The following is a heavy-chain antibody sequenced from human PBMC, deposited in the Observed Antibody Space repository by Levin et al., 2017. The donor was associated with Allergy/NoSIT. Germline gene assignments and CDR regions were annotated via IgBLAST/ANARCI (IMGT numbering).Heavy chain of an antibody. Sequence: PGGSLRLSCAASGFTFDDYAMHWVRQAPGKGLEWVSLVSWDGGSAYYADSVKGRFTTSRDNSKNSLYLQMHSLRPEDTALYYCAKDKLSHAPSGIDYWGQGTLVTVSS. CDR1: GFTFDDYA. CDR2: VSWDGGSA. CDR3: AKDKLSHAPSGIDY. V-gene: IGHV3-43D*03. J-gene: IGHJ4*02. D-gene: IGHD3-10*01.